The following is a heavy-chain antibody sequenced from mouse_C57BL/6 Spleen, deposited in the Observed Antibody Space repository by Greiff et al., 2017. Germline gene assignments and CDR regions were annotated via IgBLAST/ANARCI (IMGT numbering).Heavy chain of an antibody. CDR2: ISPGSGGT. V-gene: IGHV1-54*01. CDR1: GYAFTNYL. CDR3: ARREFITTVYFDY. D-gene: IGHD1-1*01. Sequence: QVQLQQSGAELVRPGTSVKVSCKASGYAFTNYLIAWVQQRPGQGLEWIGVISPGSGGTNYNDRFKGKVTLTADKSTSTAYLQLSSLTSEDSAVYFCARREFITTVYFDYWGQGTTLTVSS. J-gene: IGHJ2*01.